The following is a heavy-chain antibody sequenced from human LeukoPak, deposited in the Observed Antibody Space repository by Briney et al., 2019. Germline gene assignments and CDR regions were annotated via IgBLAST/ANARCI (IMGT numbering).Heavy chain of an antibody. CDR1: GFTFINAW. V-gene: IGHV3-23*01. CDR3: AKDLSPFAIVVVPAASFDY. Sequence: GGSLRLSCAASGFTFINAWMSWVRQAPGKGLEWVSAISGSGGSTYYADSVKGRFTISRDNSKNTLYLQMNSLRAEDTAVYYCAKDLSPFAIVVVPAASFDYWGQGTLVTVSS. CDR2: ISGSGGST. D-gene: IGHD2-2*01. J-gene: IGHJ4*02.